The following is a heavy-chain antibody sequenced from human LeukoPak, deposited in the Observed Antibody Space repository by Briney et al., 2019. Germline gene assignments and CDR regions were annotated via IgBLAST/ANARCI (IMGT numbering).Heavy chain of an antibody. CDR1: VYTFTTYG. CDR2: ISASNGNT. Sequence: ASVKVSCKASVYTFTTYGFSWVRQAPGHGLEWMGWISASNGNTNYAQKFQGRVTMTTDTSTSTAYMELRSLRSDDTAVYYCARDYRSGSLGGAFEIWGQGTMVTVSS. V-gene: IGHV1-18*01. D-gene: IGHD1-26*01. J-gene: IGHJ3*02. CDR3: ARDYRSGSLGGAFEI.